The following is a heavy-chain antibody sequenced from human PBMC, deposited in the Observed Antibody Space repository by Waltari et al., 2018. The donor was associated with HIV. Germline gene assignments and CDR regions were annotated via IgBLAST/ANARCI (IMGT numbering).Heavy chain of an antibody. CDR1: GHIFNNYW. D-gene: IGHD6-19*01. J-gene: IGHJ5*02. CDR3: ARLMGLGGSSAWGNNWFDP. CDR2: IYGSDSKV. V-gene: IGHV5-51*01. Sequence: EVQLVQSGAEVKKPGESLKISCRGSGHIFNNYWIAWVRQTPGKGLERMGSIYGSDSKVQLNRPFQGRVSISIDKPVTTASLQLSSLKASDTGMHYCARLMGLGGSSAWGNNWFDPWGQGTLVTVSS.